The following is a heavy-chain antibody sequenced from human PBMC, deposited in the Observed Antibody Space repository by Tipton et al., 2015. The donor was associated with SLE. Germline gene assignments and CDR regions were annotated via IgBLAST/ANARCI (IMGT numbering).Heavy chain of an antibody. CDR2: IYYSGNT. CDR3: VRSPAYWCFDL. CDR1: GGSIGSDNW. J-gene: IGHJ2*01. Sequence: TLSLTCAVSGGSIGSDNWWTWVRQPPGKGLEWIASIYYSGNTYYNPSLKSRVTIAIDTSKNQFSLKLNSVTAADTAVYYCVRSPAYWCFDLWGRGTLVTVSS. V-gene: IGHV4-4*02.